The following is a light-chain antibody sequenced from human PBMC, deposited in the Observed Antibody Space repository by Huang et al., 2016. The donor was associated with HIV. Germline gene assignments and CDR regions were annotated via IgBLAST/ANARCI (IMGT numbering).Light chain of an antibody. CDR1: QNISDW. CDR3: QHYSTHLYT. V-gene: IGKV1-5*03. Sequence: DIQMTQSPPTLSTSVGDRVIITCRASQNISDWLAGYQLRPGQAPKLLIYRSSTLDTGVPSRFSGNGSGTDFTLSISSLQPDDFATYFCQHYSTHLYTFGQGTKLEMK. J-gene: IGKJ2*01. CDR2: RSS.